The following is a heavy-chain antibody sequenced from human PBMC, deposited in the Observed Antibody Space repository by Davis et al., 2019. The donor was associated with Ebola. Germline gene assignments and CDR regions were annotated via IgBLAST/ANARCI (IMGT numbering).Heavy chain of an antibody. D-gene: IGHD3-22*01. CDR2: IYYSGST. V-gene: IGHV4-39*01. CDR1: GGSISSSSYY. CDR3: ARRMLYYDSSGYYYYFDY. J-gene: IGHJ4*02. Sequence: SETLSLTCTVSGGSISSSSYYWGWIRQPPGKGLEWIGSIYYSGSTYYNPSLKSRVTISVDTSKNQFSLKLSSVTAADTAVYYCARRMLYYDSSGYYYYFDYWGQGTLVTVSS.